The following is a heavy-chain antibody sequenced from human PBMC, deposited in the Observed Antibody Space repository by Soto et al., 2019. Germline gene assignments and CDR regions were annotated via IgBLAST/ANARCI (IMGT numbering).Heavy chain of an antibody. V-gene: IGHV3-9*01. CDR2: ISWNSGSI. Sequence: EVQLVESGGGSVQPGRSLRLSCAASGFTFDDYAMHWVRQAPGKGLEWVSGISWNSGSIGYADSVKGRFTISRDNAKNSLYLQMNSLRAEDTALYYCAKDKAAAPAAYYFDYWGQGTLVTVSS. CDR1: GFTFDDYA. CDR3: AKDKAAAPAAYYFDY. D-gene: IGHD6-13*01. J-gene: IGHJ4*02.